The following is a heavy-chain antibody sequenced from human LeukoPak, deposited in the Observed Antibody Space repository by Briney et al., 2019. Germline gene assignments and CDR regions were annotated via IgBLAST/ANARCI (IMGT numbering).Heavy chain of an antibody. CDR2: IYYRGSA. Sequence: SETLSLTCTVSGGSISSYYWSWFRQPPGKGLEWIGSIYYRGSANYNPSLRSRVTISVDMSKNQFSLKLRSVTAADSALYYCSRANYFDYWGQGILVIVSS. CDR3: SRANYFDY. J-gene: IGHJ4*02. V-gene: IGHV4-59*01. CDR1: GGSISSYY.